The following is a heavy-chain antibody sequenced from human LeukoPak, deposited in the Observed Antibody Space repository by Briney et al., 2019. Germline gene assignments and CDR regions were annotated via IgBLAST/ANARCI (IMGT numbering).Heavy chain of an antibody. CDR3: ARVPPYNWNYGEYYFDY. CDR2: IYYSGST. CDR1: GGSISSGGYY. V-gene: IGHV4-31*03. Sequence: PSETLSLTCTVSGGSISSGGYYRSWIRQHPGKGLEWIGYIYYSGSTYYNPSLKSRVTISVDTSKNQFSLKLSSVTAADTAVYYCARVPPYNWNYGEYYFDYWGQGTLVTVSS. J-gene: IGHJ4*02. D-gene: IGHD1-7*01.